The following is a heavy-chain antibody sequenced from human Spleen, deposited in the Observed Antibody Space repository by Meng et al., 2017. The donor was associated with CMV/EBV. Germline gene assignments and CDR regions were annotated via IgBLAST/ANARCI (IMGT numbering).Heavy chain of an antibody. CDR3: ARLTISTGYQYYYYYGMDV. V-gene: IGHV4-34*01. D-gene: IGHD3-9*01. CDR1: GGSFSGYY. J-gene: IGHJ6*02. CDR2: INHSGST. Sequence: GSLRLSCAVYGGSFSGYYWSWIRQPPGKGLEWIGEINHSGSTNYNPSLKSRVTISVDTSKNQFSLKLSSGTAADTAVYYCARLTISTGYQYYYYYGMDVWGQGTAVTVSS.